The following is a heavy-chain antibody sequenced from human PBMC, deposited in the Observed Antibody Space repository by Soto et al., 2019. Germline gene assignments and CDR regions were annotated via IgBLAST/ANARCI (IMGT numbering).Heavy chain of an antibody. Sequence: GSLSLSCAASGFTFSSYAMSWVRQAPGKGLEWVSAISGSGGSTYYADSVKGRFTISRDNSKNTLYLQMNSLRAEDTAVYYCAKSQQLVYYFDYWGQGTLVTVSS. CDR2: ISGSGGST. V-gene: IGHV3-23*01. CDR3: AKSQQLVYYFDY. D-gene: IGHD6-13*01. CDR1: GFTFSSYA. J-gene: IGHJ4*02.